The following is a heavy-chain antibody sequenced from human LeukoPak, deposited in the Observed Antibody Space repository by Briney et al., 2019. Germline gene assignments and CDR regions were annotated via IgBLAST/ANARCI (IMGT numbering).Heavy chain of an antibody. CDR1: GFTFSSFR. CDR3: ATKQWLAPPPDS. Sequence: QSGGSLRLSCAASGFTFSSFRMHWVRQAPGKGPVWISRINSDGITTTYADSVKGRFTTSRDNAKNTLYLQMNSLRAEDTAVYYCATKQWLAPPPDSWGQGTPVTVSS. D-gene: IGHD6-19*01. V-gene: IGHV3-74*01. CDR2: INSDGITT. J-gene: IGHJ4*02.